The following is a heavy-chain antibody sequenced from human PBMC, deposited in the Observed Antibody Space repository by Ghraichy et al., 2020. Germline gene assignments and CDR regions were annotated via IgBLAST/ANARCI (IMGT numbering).Heavy chain of an antibody. CDR3: ARVEIYYYGMDV. V-gene: IGHV3-30-3*01. CDR2: ISYDGSNK. Sequence: GGSLRLSCAASGFTFSSYAMHWVRQAPGKGLEWVAVISYDGSNKYYADSVKGRFTISRDNSKNTLYLQMNSLRAEDTAVYYCARVEIYYYGMDVWGQGTTVTVSS. CDR1: GFTFSSYA. J-gene: IGHJ6*02.